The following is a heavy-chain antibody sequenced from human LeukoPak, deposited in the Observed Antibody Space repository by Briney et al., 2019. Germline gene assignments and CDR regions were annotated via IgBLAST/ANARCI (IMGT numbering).Heavy chain of an antibody. V-gene: IGHV3-69-1*02. Sequence: GGSLRLSCTGSGFTFRTHAFSWVRQAPGKGLEWVSATGSNGVTYYADSVKGRFTISRDNAKNSLYLQMNRLRAEDTAVYYCASFSGWIDYWGQGTLVTVSS. CDR1: GFTFRTHA. D-gene: IGHD6-19*01. CDR3: ASFSGWIDY. CDR2: TGSNGVT. J-gene: IGHJ4*02.